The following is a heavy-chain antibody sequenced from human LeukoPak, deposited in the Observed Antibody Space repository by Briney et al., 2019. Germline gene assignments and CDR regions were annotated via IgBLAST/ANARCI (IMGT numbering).Heavy chain of an antibody. Sequence: PGGSLRLSCAASGVIVSSNHISWVRPAPGKGLELVSIIYSGADAYYADSVKGRFTVSRDNPKNTVYLQMNSLRAEDTAVYYCARGAAGGSGGIDYWGQGTLVTVSS. CDR2: IYSGADA. J-gene: IGHJ4*02. CDR1: GVIVSSNH. V-gene: IGHV3-53*01. CDR3: ARGAAGGSGGIDY. D-gene: IGHD6-13*01.